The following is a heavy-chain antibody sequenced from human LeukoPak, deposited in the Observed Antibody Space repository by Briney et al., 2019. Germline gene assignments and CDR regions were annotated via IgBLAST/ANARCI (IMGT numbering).Heavy chain of an antibody. D-gene: IGHD4-17*01. CDR2: ISSSSTYT. J-gene: IGHJ4*02. V-gene: IGHV3-11*06. CDR1: GFTFSDYC. CDR3: AIYRSYGDRDY. Sequence: PGGSLRLSCAASGFTFSDYCMSWIRQAPGKGLEWVSYISSSSTYTNYADSVKGRFTISRDNAKNSLYLQMNSLRAEDTAVYYCAIYRSYGDRDYWGQGTLVTVSS.